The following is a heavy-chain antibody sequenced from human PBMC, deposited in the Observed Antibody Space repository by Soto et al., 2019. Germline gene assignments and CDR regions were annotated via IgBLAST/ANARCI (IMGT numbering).Heavy chain of an antibody. CDR1: GFTFSSSG. CDR2: IAYDGSKT. J-gene: IGHJ5*01. V-gene: IGHV3-30*03. Sequence: QVQLVESGGGVVQPGRSLRLTCAASGFTFSSSGMHWVRQAPGKGLEWVALIAYDGSKTYYGDSVRGRFTISRDNSENTLFLQMNSLRAEDTAVYYCARWVGGSLFDNSGKYDSWGPGTLVPVSS. CDR3: ARWVGGSLFDNSGKYDS. D-gene: IGHD3-22*01.